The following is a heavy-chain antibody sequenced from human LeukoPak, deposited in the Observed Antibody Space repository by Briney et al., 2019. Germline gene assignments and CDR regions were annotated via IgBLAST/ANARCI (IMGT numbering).Heavy chain of an antibody. CDR3: ARDEGSSGFSDY. D-gene: IGHD6-19*01. Sequence: NASETLSLTCTVSGGSISSYYWSWIRQPPGKGLEWIGYIYYSGSTNYNPSLKSRVTISVDTSKNQFSLKLSSVTAADTAVYYCARDEGSSGFSDYWGQGTLVTVSS. CDR1: GGSISSYY. J-gene: IGHJ4*02. V-gene: IGHV4-59*01. CDR2: IYYSGST.